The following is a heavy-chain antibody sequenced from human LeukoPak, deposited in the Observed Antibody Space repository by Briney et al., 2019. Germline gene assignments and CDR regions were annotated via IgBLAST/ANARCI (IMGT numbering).Heavy chain of an antibody. CDR3: ARDLRSGWMMSAFDI. CDR2: IYYGGNT. CDR1: GGSISSNNYY. Sequence: SETLSLTCTVSGGSISSNNYYWGWIRQPPGKGLEWIGSIYYGGNTYYNPSLKSRVTISVDTSKNQFSLKLSSVTAADTAVYYCARDLRSGWMMSAFDIWGQGTMVTVSS. V-gene: IGHV4-39*07. D-gene: IGHD6-19*01. J-gene: IGHJ3*02.